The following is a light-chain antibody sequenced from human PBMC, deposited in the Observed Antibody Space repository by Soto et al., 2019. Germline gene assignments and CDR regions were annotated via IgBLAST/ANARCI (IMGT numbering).Light chain of an antibody. CDR1: QSVNSNF. V-gene: IGKV3-20*01. J-gene: IGKJ2*01. Sequence: EIVLTQSPGTLSLSPGERATLSCRASQSVNSNFSAWYQQKPGQAPRLLIYGASSRATGIPDRFSGSGSGTDFTLTVSRLEPEDFAVYYCQHYGNSPPYTFGQGTKLEIK. CDR3: QHYGNSPPYT. CDR2: GAS.